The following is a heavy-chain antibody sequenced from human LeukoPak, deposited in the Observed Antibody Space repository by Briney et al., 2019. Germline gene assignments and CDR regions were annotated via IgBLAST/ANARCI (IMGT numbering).Heavy chain of an antibody. CDR2: IYYSGST. J-gene: IGHJ4*02. CDR3: ARRGSGSYVLDY. CDR1: GGSISSYY. V-gene: IGHV4-59*01. Sequence: PSQTLSLTCTVAGGSISSYYWSWIRQPPGKGLKWIGYIYYSGSTNYNPSLKSRVTISVDTSKNQFSLKLSSVTAADTAVYYCARRGSGSYVLDYWGQGTLVTVSS. D-gene: IGHD3-10*01.